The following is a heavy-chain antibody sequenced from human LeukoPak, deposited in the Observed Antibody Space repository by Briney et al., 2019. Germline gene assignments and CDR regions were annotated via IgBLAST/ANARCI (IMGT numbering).Heavy chain of an antibody. Sequence: PSETLSPTCAVSGYSISSGYYWGWIRQPPGKGLEWIGSIYHSGSTYYNPSLKSRVTISVDTSKNQFSLKLSSVPAADTAVYYCARHLGRDCSSTSCYRFGAFDIWGQGTMVTVSS. CDR3: ARHLGRDCSSTSCYRFGAFDI. V-gene: IGHV4-38-2*01. J-gene: IGHJ3*02. D-gene: IGHD2-2*01. CDR1: GYSISSGYY. CDR2: IYHSGST.